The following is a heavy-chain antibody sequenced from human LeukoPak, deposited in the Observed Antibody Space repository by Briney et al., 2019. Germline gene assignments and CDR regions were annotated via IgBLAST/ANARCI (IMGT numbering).Heavy chain of an antibody. V-gene: IGHV1-18*01. CDR1: GYTFTNYG. CDR3: ARTMAYCGGDCYSPFDY. J-gene: IGHJ4*02. D-gene: IGHD2-21*02. Sequence: ASVKVSCKASGYTFTNYGISWVRQAPGQGLEWMGWISAYNGNTDYAQKFQGRVTMTTDTSTSTAYMELRSLRSDDTAVYYCARTMAYCGGDCYSPFDYWGQGTLVTVSS. CDR2: ISAYNGNT.